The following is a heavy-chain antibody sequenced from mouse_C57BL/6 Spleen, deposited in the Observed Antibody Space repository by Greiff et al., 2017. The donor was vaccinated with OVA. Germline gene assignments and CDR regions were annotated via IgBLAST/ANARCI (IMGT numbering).Heavy chain of an antibody. D-gene: IGHD3-3*01. V-gene: IGHV1-69*01. CDR2: IDPSDSYT. J-gene: IGHJ2*01. CDR1: GYTFTSYW. CDR3: ARGGLLYYFDY. Sequence: QVQLQQSGAELVMPGASVKLSCKASGYTFTSYWMHWVKQRPGQGLEWIGEIDPSDSYTNYNQKFKGKSTLTVDKSSSTAYMQLSSLTSEDSAVYYCARGGLLYYFDYCGQGTTLTVSS.